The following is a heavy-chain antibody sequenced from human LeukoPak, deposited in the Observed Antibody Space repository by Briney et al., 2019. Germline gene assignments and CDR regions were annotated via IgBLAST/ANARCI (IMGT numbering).Heavy chain of an antibody. D-gene: IGHD2-21*01. Sequence: GGSLRLSCAASGFTFSSNYMSWVRQAPGKGLEWVSVIYSGGSTYYADSVKGRFTISRDNAQNSLYLRMNSLRAEDTAVYYCVRDSFTNTWHEIGMDYWGQGTLVTVSS. V-gene: IGHV3-53*01. J-gene: IGHJ4*02. CDR3: VRDSFTNTWHEIGMDY. CDR2: IYSGGST. CDR1: GFTFSSNY.